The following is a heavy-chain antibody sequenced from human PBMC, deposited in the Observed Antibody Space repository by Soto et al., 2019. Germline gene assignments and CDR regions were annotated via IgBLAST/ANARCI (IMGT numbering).Heavy chain of an antibody. CDR1: RGSSGGNPHY. V-gene: IGHV4-39*01. Sequence: SETLSLTCRVARGSSGGNPHYWAWIRKTPGMGLEWIASISYTGNSYYKPSLKSRLTISVDTPKNQFSLKLSSVTAADTAVYYCVRHMDMRGGRYFATFGGQGTQVTVSS. J-gene: IGHJ4*02. D-gene: IGHD2-2*03. CDR2: ISYTGNS. CDR3: VRHMDMRGGRYFATF.